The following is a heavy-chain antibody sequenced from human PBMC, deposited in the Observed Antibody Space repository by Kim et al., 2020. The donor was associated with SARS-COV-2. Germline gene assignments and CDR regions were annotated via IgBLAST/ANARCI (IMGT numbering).Heavy chain of an antibody. J-gene: IGHJ4*02. CDR2: SSSYI. V-gene: IGHV3-21*01. CDR3: ARDRPDY. D-gene: IGHD6-6*01. Sequence: SSSYIYYADSLKSRFTISRDNAKNSLYLQMTSLRAEDTAVYYCARDRPDYWGQGTLVTVSS.